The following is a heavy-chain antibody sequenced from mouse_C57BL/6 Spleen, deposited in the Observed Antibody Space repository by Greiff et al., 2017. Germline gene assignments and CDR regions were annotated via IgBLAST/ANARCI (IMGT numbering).Heavy chain of an antibody. Sequence: QVQLQQSGAELMKPGASVKLSCKATGHTFTGYWIEWVKQRTGHGLELIGEILPGSGSNNYNEKFKGKATLTADKSSSTAYMQLSSLTSEDSAVYFCAREGQKGFAYWGQGTLVTVSA. CDR1: GHTFTGYW. V-gene: IGHV1-9*01. J-gene: IGHJ3*01. D-gene: IGHD3-3*01. CDR3: AREGQKGFAY. CDR2: ILPGSGSN.